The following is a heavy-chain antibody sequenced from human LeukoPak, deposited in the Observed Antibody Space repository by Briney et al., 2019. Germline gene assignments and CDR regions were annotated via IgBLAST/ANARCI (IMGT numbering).Heavy chain of an antibody. CDR3: TTGLSSGYYYYQVDY. CDR1: GFTFSNAW. J-gene: IGHJ4*02. V-gene: IGHV3-15*01. Sequence: PGGSLRLSCAASGFTFSNAWMSWVRQAPGKGLEWVGRIKSKTDGGTTDYAAPVKGRFTISRDDSKNTLYLQMNSLKTEDTAVYYCTTGLSSGYYYYQVDYWGQGTLVTVSS. CDR2: IKSKTDGGTT. D-gene: IGHD3-22*01.